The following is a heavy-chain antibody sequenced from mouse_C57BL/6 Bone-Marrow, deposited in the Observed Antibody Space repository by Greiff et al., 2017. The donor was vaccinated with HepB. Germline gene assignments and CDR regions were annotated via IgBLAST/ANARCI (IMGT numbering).Heavy chain of an antibody. J-gene: IGHJ4*01. Sequence: EVKLQESGPVLVKPGASVKMSCKASGYTFTDYYMNWVKQSHGKSLEWIGVINPYNGGTSYNQKFKGKATLTVDKSSSTAYMELNSLTSEDSAVYYCARGYYYGSSYLLYYYAMDYWGQGTSVTVSS. CDR2: INPYNGGT. CDR3: ARGYYYGSSYLLYYYAMDY. D-gene: IGHD1-1*01. V-gene: IGHV1-19*01. CDR1: GYTFTDYY.